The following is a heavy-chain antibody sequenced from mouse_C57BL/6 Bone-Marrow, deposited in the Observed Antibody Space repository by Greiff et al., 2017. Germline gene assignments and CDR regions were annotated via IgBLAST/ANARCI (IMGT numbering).Heavy chain of an antibody. V-gene: IGHV1-26*01. Sequence: EVQLQQSGPELVKPGASVKISCKASGYTFTDYYMNWVKQSHGKSLEWIGDINPNNGGTSYNQKFKGKATLTVDKSSSTAYMELRSLTSEDSAVYDCARGNPDYWGQGTPLTVSS. D-gene: IGHD2-1*01. CDR3: ARGNPDY. J-gene: IGHJ2*01. CDR1: GYTFTDYY. CDR2: INPNNGGT.